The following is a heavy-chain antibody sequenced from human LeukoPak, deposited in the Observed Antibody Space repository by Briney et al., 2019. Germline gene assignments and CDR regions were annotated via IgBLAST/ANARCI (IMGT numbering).Heavy chain of an antibody. CDR2: IIPIFGTA. Sequence: ASVKVSCKASGGTFISYAISWVRQAPGQGLEWMGGIIPIFGTANYAQKFQGRVTITADESTSTAYMELSSLRSEDTAVYYCARDYYDDAFDIWGQGTMVTVSS. CDR3: ARDYYDDAFDI. D-gene: IGHD3-22*01. J-gene: IGHJ3*02. CDR1: GGTFISYA. V-gene: IGHV1-69*13.